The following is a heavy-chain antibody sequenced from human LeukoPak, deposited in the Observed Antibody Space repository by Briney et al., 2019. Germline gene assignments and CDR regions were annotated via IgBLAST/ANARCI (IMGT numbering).Heavy chain of an antibody. D-gene: IGHD2-21*02. CDR2: IYYSGST. Sequence: SETLSLTCTVSGGSISSSSHYWGWIRQPPGKGLEWIGNIYYSGSTYYNPSLESRVSISVDTSKNQFSLKLSSVTAADTAVYYCARHVCRDSYVDCWGQGTLVTVSS. J-gene: IGHJ4*02. CDR1: GGSISSSSHY. V-gene: IGHV4-39*01. CDR3: ARHVCRDSYVDC.